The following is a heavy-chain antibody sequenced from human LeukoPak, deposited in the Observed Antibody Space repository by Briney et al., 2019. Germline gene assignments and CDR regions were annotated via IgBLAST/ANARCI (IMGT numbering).Heavy chain of an antibody. Sequence: SETLSLTCTVSGGSISSYYWSWIRQPAGKGLEWIGRIYTSGSTNYNPSLKSRVTMSVDTSKNQFSLKLSSVTAADTAVYYCARGYYYDSSGWLFAKTRGYFDYWGQGTLVTVSS. V-gene: IGHV4-4*07. CDR3: ARGYYYDSSGWLFAKTRGYFDY. J-gene: IGHJ4*02. D-gene: IGHD3-22*01. CDR1: GGSISSYY. CDR2: IYTSGST.